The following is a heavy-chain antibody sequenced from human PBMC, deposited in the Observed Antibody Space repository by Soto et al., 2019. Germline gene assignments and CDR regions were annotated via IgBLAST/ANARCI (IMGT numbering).Heavy chain of an antibody. D-gene: IGHD1-26*01. CDR1: GFIFSRYS. J-gene: IGHJ4*02. Sequence: GGSLRLSCAVSGFIFSRYSMNWVGQAPGKGLEWVSSIGTSGSYIYDTDSVKGRFTISRDNTKDSLYLQMNSLRAEDTAIYYCARGSAFIGLDYWGQGTPVTVSS. V-gene: IGHV3-21*01. CDR2: IGTSGSYI. CDR3: ARGSAFIGLDY.